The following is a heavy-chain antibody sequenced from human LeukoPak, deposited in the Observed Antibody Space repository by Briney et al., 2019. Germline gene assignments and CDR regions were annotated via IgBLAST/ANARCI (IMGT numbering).Heavy chain of an antibody. J-gene: IGHJ4*02. Sequence: GGSLRLSCAASGFTVSTNFMSWVRLAPGKGLEWDSSIGTSSNNIYYTDSVKGRFTISRDNAKNSLYLQVDSLRVEDTAVYFCASGTAGNYALDYWGQGTLVTVSS. V-gene: IGHV3-21*01. CDR3: ASGTAGNYALDY. CDR1: GFTVSTNF. D-gene: IGHD1-7*01. CDR2: IGTSSNNI.